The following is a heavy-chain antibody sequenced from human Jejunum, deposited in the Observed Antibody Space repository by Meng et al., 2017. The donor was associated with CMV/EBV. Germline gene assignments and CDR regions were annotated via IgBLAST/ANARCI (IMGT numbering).Heavy chain of an antibody. CDR1: GLTFSSYA. CDR2: ISDSGDST. J-gene: IGHJ4*02. Sequence: ASGLTFSSYAMSWVRQAPGKGLEWVAGISDSGDSTYYADSVKGRFTVARDNSKNTLYLQMNSLRAEDTAVYFCAKGRSGGYYKLDNWGQGTLVTVSS. CDR3: AKGRSGGYYKLDN. D-gene: IGHD3-10*01. V-gene: IGHV3-23*01.